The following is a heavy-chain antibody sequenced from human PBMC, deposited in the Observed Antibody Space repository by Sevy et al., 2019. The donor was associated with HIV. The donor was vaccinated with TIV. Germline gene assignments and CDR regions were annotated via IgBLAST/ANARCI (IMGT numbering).Heavy chain of an antibody. CDR2: ISDSAGST. V-gene: IGHV3-23*01. CDR1: GFSFSSYV. CDR3: AKNELGSGWFYFDY. J-gene: IGHJ4*02. Sequence: GGSLRLSCTASGFSFSSYVMAWVRQAPGKGLEWVSAISDSAGSTYYADSVKGRFTISRDNSKNTLFLQMNSLRAEDTAVYYCAKNELGSGWFYFDYWGQGALVTVSS. D-gene: IGHD6-19*01.